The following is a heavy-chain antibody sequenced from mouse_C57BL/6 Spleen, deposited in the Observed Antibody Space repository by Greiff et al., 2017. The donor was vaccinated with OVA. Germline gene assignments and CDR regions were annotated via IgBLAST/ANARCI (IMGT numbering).Heavy chain of an antibody. CDR2: IYPGDGDT. V-gene: IGHV1-80*01. Sequence: QVQLQQSGAELVKPGASVKISCKASGYAFSSYWMNWVKQRPGKGLEWIGQIYPGDGDTNYNGKFKGKATLTADKSSSTAYMQLRSLTSEDSAVCFCAREEYDEGTGWYFDVGGTGTTVTVSS. J-gene: IGHJ1*03. D-gene: IGHD2-14*01. CDR1: GYAFSSYW. CDR3: AREEYDEGTGWYFDV.